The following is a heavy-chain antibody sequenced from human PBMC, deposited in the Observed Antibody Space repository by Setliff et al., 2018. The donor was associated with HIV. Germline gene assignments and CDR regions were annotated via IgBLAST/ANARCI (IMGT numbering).Heavy chain of an antibody. V-gene: IGHV4-4*07. Sequence: SETLSLTCIVSGDSITSHYWSWIRQPAGKGLEWIGRIYTSGPRYNPSLENRVTISVDTSKSQFFLMLSSVTAADTAVYYCARASSDIPGVDSNYFDDWGQGTLVTVSS. CDR2: IYTSGP. CDR3: ARASSDIPGVDSNYFDD. D-gene: IGHD2-2*01. J-gene: IGHJ4*02. CDR1: GDSITSHY.